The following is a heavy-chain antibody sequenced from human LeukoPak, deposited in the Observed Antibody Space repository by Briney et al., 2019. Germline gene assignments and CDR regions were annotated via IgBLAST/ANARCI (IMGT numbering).Heavy chain of an antibody. CDR2: IYYSGST. J-gene: IGHJ3*02. D-gene: IGHD1-1*01. Sequence: SSETLSLTCTVSGGSISSYYWSWIRQPPGKGLEWIGYIYYSGSTNYNPSLKSRVTISVDTSKNQFSLKLSSVTAADTAVYYCARDLEGKDAFDIWGQGTMVTVSS. CDR3: ARDLEGKDAFDI. CDR1: GGSISSYY. V-gene: IGHV4-59*01.